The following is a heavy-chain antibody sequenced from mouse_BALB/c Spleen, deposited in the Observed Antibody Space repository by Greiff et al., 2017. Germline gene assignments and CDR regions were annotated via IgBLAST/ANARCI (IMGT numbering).Heavy chain of an antibody. J-gene: IGHJ3*01. CDR3: AKWGGEAWFAY. CDR1: GYSITSGYY. Sequence: DVKLVESGPGLVKPSQSLSLTCSVTGYSITSGYYWNWIRQFPGNKLEWMGYISYDGSNNYNPSLKNRISITRDTSKNQFFLKLNSVTTEDTATYYCAKWGGEAWFAYWGQGTLVTVSA. D-gene: IGHD1-1*02. CDR2: ISYDGSN. V-gene: IGHV3-6*02.